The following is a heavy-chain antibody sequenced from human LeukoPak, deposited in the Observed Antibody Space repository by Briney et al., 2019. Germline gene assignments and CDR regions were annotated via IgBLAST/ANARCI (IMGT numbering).Heavy chain of an antibody. V-gene: IGHV1-18*01. CDR3: ARTERFNYDFWSGYFREAWFDP. Sequence: ASVKVSCKASGYTFTSYDISWVRQAPGQGLEWMGWISAYNGNTNYAQKLQGRVTMTTDTSTSTAYMELRSLRSDDTAVYYCARTERFNYDFWSGYFREAWFDPWGQGTLVTVSS. D-gene: IGHD3-3*01. CDR1: GYTFTSYD. CDR2: ISAYNGNT. J-gene: IGHJ5*02.